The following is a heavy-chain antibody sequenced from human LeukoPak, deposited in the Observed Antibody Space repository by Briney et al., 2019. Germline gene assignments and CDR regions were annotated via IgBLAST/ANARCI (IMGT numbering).Heavy chain of an antibody. V-gene: IGHV3-23*01. CDR2: ISGSGGST. Sequence: PGGSLRLSCAASGFTFSSYAMSWVRQAPGKGLEWVSSISGSGGSTYYADSVKGRFTISRDNSKTTLYLQMNSLRAEDTAVYYCAKSDRQWLVRGYAFDIWGQGTMVTVSS. D-gene: IGHD6-19*01. CDR1: GFTFSSYA. J-gene: IGHJ3*02. CDR3: AKSDRQWLVRGYAFDI.